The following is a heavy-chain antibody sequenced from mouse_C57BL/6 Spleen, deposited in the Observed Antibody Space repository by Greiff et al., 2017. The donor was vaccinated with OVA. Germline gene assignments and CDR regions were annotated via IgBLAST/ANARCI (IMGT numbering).Heavy chain of an antibody. Sequence: EVKLMESGPGLVKPSQSLSLTCSVTGYSITSGYYWNWIRQFPGNKLEWMGYISYDGSNNYNPSLKNRISITRDTSKNQFFLKLNSVTTEDTATYYCASYYYGSSYFDYWGQGTTLTVSS. V-gene: IGHV3-6*01. CDR2: ISYDGSN. J-gene: IGHJ2*01. D-gene: IGHD1-1*01. CDR1: GYSITSGYY. CDR3: ASYYYGSSYFDY.